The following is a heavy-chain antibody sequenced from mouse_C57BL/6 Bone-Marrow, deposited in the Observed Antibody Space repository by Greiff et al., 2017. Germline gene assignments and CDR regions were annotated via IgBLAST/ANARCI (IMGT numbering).Heavy chain of an antibody. J-gene: IGHJ2*01. CDR1: GFNIKDDY. V-gene: IGHV14-4*01. D-gene: IGHD1-1*01. Sequence: VQLQQSGAELVRPGASVKLSCTASGFNIKDDYMHWVKPRPEQGLEWIGWIDPENGDTEYASKFQGKATITADTSSNTAYLQLSSLTSEDTAVYYCTLITTVVADYWGQGTTRTVSS. CDR2: IDPENGDT. CDR3: TLITTVVADY.